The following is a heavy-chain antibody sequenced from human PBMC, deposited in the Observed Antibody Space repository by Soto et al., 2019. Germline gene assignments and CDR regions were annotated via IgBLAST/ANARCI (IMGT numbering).Heavy chain of an antibody. J-gene: IGHJ4*02. D-gene: IGHD6-13*01. Sequence: QVQLVQSGAEVKKPGSSVKVSCKASGGTFSSYTISWVRQAPGQGLEWMGRIIPILGIANYAQKFQGRVTITADKSTSTAYMELSSLRSEDTAVYYCARGFITGYSSTFLDYWGQGTLVTVSS. CDR1: GGTFSSYT. V-gene: IGHV1-69*02. CDR3: ARGFITGYSSTFLDY. CDR2: IIPILGIA.